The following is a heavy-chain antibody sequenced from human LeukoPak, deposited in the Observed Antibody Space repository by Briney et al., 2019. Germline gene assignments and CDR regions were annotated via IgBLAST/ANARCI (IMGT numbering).Heavy chain of an antibody. CDR3: ARSISWYSYFDY. D-gene: IGHD6-13*01. Sequence: SETLSLTCTVTGGSMTSYYGSWIRQPAGKGLEYIGRIYTSGDTNYNASLKSRVTMSVDTSKNHFSLKLSSVTAADTAVYYCARSISWYSYFDYWGQGTLVTVSS. V-gene: IGHV4-4*07. J-gene: IGHJ4*02. CDR1: GGSMTSYY. CDR2: IYTSGDT.